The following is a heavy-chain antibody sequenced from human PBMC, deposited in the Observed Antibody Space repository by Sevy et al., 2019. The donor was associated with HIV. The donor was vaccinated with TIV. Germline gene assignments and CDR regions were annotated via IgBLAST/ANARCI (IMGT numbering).Heavy chain of an antibody. CDR2: ISSSSSYI. D-gene: IGHD3-16*01. J-gene: IGHJ4*02. Sequence: GGSLRLSCAASGFTFSSYSMNWVRQAPGKGLEWVSSISSSSSYIYYADSVKGRFTISRDNAKNSLYLQMNSLRAEETAVYYCARGGLGGFDYWGQGTLVTVSS. CDR1: GFTFSSYS. V-gene: IGHV3-21*01. CDR3: ARGGLGGFDY.